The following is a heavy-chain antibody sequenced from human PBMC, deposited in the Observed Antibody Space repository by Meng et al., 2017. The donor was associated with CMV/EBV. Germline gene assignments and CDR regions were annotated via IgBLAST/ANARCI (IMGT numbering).Heavy chain of an antibody. CDR2: IYSGGNT. J-gene: IGHJ4*02. Sequence: SCAASGFAVNTNYMTWVRQAPGKGLEWVSIIYSGGNTYTADSVRGRFSISRDNSKNTVYLHMNTLRAEDTAIYYCARVAEGHYFDYWGQGTLVTVSS. V-gene: IGHV3-53*01. CDR3: ARVAEGHYFDY. CDR1: GFAVNTNY.